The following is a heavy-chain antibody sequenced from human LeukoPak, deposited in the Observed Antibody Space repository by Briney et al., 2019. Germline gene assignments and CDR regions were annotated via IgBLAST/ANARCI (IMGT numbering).Heavy chain of an antibody. D-gene: IGHD6-6*01. V-gene: IGHV4-4*07. J-gene: IGHJ6*03. CDR3: ARVVGYSSSSGGYYYMDV. CDR2: SRST. Sequence: SRSTNYNPSLKSRVTMSVDTSKNQFSLKLSSVTAADTAVYYCARVVGYSSSSGGYYYMDVWGKGTTVTVSS.